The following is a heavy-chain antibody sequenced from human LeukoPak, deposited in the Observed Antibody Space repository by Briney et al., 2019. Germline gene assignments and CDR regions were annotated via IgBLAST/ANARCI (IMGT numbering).Heavy chain of an antibody. V-gene: IGHV1-18*01. D-gene: IGHD6-19*01. Sequence: ASVKVSCKASGYTFTSYGISWVRQAPGQGLEWMGWISAYNGNTNYAQKLQGRVTMTTDTSTSTAYMELRSLRSDDTAVYYCAILQMYSRGWYARVDYWGQGTLVTVSS. CDR2: ISAYNGNT. J-gene: IGHJ4*02. CDR3: AILQMYSRGWYARVDY. CDR1: GYTFTSYG.